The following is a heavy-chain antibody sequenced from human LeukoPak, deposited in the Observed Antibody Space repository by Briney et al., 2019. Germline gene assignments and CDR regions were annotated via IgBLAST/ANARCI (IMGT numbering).Heavy chain of an antibody. CDR2: IYYSGST. J-gene: IGHJ4*02. CDR1: GGSISSYY. V-gene: IGHV4-59*01. CDR3: AKGYSYYPY. D-gene: IGHD4-11*01. Sequence: PSETLSLTCTVSGGSISSYYWSWIRQPPGKGLEWIGYIYYSGSTNYNPSLKSRVTISVDTSKNQFSLKLRSVSAADTAVYYCAKGYSYYPYWGQGTLVTVSS.